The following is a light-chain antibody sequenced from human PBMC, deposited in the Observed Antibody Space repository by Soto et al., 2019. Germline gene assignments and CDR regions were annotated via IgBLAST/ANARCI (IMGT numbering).Light chain of an antibody. CDR2: GAS. J-gene: IGKJ1*01. V-gene: IGKV3-15*01. CDR3: QQYNNWPWT. Sequence: ELVMTQSPATLSVSPGGTPTLSCRASQSISGTLAWYQQKPGQAPRLLIYGASTRATSFPARFSGSGSGTDSTLTISSLQSEDFAVYYCQQYNNWPWTFGQGTKVDIK. CDR1: QSISGT.